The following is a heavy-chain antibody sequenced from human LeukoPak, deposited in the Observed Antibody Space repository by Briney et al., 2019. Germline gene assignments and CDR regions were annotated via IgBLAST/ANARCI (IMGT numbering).Heavy chain of an antibody. D-gene: IGHD3-10*01. CDR3: ASRAMVRGVMSMNWFDP. J-gene: IGHJ5*02. CDR1: GYTLTELS. V-gene: IGHV1-24*01. CDR2: FDPEDGET. Sequence: ASVKVSCKVSGYTLTELSMHWVRQAPGKGLEWMGGFDPEDGETIYAQKFQGRVTMTEDTSTDTAYMELSSLRSEDTAVYYCASRAMVRGVMSMNWFDPWGQGTLVTVSS.